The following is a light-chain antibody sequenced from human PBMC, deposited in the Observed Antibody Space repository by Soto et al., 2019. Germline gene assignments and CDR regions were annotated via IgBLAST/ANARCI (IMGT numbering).Light chain of an antibody. CDR1: SGHSRYA. V-gene: IGLV4-69*01. Sequence: QPVLTQSPSASASLGASVKLTCTLSSGHSRYAIAWHQQQPEKGPRYLMKVNSDGSHNKGDGIPDRFSGSSSGAERYLSISSLQSEDEADYYCQTWGTGIRVFGGGTQLTVL. J-gene: IGLJ3*02. CDR2: VNSDGSH. CDR3: QTWGTGIRV.